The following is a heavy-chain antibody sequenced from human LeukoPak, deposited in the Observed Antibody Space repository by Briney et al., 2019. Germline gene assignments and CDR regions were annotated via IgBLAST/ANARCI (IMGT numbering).Heavy chain of an antibody. Sequence: GGSLRLSCAASGFTFSTYAMSWVRQAPGKGLEWVSAISGSGGSTYYADSVKGRFTISRDNSKNTLYLQMNSLRAEDTAVYYCAKDSGSIVVVAYIDHWGQGTLVTVSS. D-gene: IGHD2-15*01. V-gene: IGHV3-23*01. CDR3: AKDSGSIVVVAYIDH. CDR1: GFTFSTYA. J-gene: IGHJ4*02. CDR2: ISGSGGST.